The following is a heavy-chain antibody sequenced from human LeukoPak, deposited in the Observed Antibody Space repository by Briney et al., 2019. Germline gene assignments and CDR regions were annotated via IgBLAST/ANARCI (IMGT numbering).Heavy chain of an antibody. V-gene: IGHV3-21*01. Sequence: GGSLRLSCAASGFTFSSDSMNWVRQAPGKGLEWVSSISSSSSYIYYADSVKGRFTISRDNAKNSLYLQMNSLRAEDTAVYYCARDRRASPYYFDYWGQGTLVTVSS. CDR3: ARDRRASPYYFDY. D-gene: IGHD2-2*01. CDR2: ISSSSSYI. CDR1: GFTFSSDS. J-gene: IGHJ4*02.